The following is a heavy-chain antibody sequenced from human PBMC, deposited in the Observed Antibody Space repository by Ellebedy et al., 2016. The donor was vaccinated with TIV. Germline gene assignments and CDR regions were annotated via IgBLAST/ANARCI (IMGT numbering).Heavy chain of an antibody. CDR3: ARGGIAAAGSIY. CDR1: GGSISSSSYY. D-gene: IGHD6-13*01. J-gene: IGHJ4*02. CDR2: IYYSGST. Sequence: GSLRLXXTVSGGSISSSSYYWGWIRQPPGKGLEWIGSIYYSGSTYYNPSLKSRVTISVDTSKNQFSLKLSSVTAAATAVYYCARGGIAAAGSIYWGQGTLVTVSS. V-gene: IGHV4-39*07.